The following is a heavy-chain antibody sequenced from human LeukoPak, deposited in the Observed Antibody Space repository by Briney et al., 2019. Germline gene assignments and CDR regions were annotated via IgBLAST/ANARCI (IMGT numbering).Heavy chain of an antibody. J-gene: IGHJ4*02. D-gene: IGHD6-19*01. CDR1: GGSISSGGYY. CDR2: IYYSGST. V-gene: IGHV4-31*03. CDR3: ARTGAVAAQKRSYFDY. Sequence: SETLSLTCTVSGGSISSGGYYWSWIRQHPGKGLEWIGYIYYSGSTYYNPSLKSRVTISVDTPKNQFSLKLSSVTAADTAVYYCARTGAVAAQKRSYFDYWGQGTLVTVSS.